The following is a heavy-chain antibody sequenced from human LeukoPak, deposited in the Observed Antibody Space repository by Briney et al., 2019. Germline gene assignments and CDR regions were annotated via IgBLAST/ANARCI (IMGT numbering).Heavy chain of an antibody. D-gene: IGHD3-9*01. CDR3: ARGPHDTWGPSES. J-gene: IGHJ5*02. CDR2: ISRACST. Sequence: PGGSLRLSCAASGFTFSSNYMSWVRQAPRKGLEGSSLISRACSTFYALSVMGRFTLPRDNSKNTVHLQMNSLRAEDTAVYYCARGPHDTWGPSESWGQGTLVTVSS. V-gene: IGHV3-66*01. CDR1: GFTFSSNY.